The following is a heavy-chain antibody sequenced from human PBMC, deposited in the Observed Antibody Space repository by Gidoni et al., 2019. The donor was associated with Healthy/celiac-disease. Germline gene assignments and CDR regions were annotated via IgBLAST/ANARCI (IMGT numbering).Heavy chain of an antibody. J-gene: IGHJ5*02. D-gene: IGHD2-2*02. CDR2: IIPILGIA. CDR3: ARDLGYCSSTSCYNFYWFDP. V-gene: IGHV1-69*04. Sequence: QVQLVQSGAEVKKPGSSVKVSCKASGGTFSSYAISWVRQAPGQGLEWMGRIIPILGIANYAQKFQGRVTITADKSTSTAYMELSSLRSEDTAVYYCARDLGYCSSTSCYNFYWFDPWGQGTLVTVSS. CDR1: GGTFSSYA.